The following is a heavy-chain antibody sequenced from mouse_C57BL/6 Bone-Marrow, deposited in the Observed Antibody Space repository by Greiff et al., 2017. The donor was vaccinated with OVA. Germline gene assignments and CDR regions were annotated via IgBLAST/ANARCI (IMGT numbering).Heavy chain of an antibody. V-gene: IGHV1-5*01. J-gene: IGHJ1*03. CDR1: GYTFTSYW. Sequence: EVQLQESGTVLARPGASVKMSCKTSGYTFTSYWMHWVKQRPGQGLEWIGAIYPGNSDTSYNQKFKGKAKLTAVTSASTAYMELISLTNEDSAVYYCTSPRGYFDVWGTGTTVTVSS. CDR3: TSPRGYFDV. CDR2: IYPGNSDT.